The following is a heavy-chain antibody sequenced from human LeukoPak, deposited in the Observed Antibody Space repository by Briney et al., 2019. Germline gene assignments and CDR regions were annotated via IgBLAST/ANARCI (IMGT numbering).Heavy chain of an antibody. CDR1: GFTFSSYA. Sequence: GGSLRLSCAASGFTFSSYAMHWVRQAPGKGLEYVSAISSNGGSTYYAHSVKGRFTISRDNSKNTLHLQMNSLRAEDTAVYYCAKGSSTSYYEALDYWGQGTLVTVSS. D-gene: IGHD2-2*01. CDR3: AKGSSTSYYEALDY. J-gene: IGHJ4*02. CDR2: ISSNGGST. V-gene: IGHV3-64*04.